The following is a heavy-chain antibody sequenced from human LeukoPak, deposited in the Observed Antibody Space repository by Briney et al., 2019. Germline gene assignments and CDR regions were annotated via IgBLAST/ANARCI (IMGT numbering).Heavy chain of an antibody. CDR2: ISSSSSTI. CDR3: AREGSSSWYGGDY. J-gene: IGHJ4*02. Sequence: GGSLRLSCAASGFTFSSYSMNWVRQAPGKGLEWVSYISSSSSTIYYANSVKGRFTISRDNAKKSLYLQMNSLRAEDTAVYYCAREGSSSWYGGDYWGQGTLVTVSS. D-gene: IGHD6-13*01. CDR1: GFTFSSYS. V-gene: IGHV3-48*04.